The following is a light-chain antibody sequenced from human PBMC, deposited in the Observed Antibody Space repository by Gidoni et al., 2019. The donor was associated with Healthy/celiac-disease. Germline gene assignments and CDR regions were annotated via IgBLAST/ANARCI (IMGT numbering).Light chain of an antibody. V-gene: IGKV3-15*01. CDR3: QQYNNWPPIT. J-gene: IGKJ3*01. CDR2: GAS. Sequence: EIVMTQSPATLSVSPGERATLSCRASQSVNSNLAWYQQKPGQAPRLLIYGASTRAPGIPARFSGSGSGTEFTLTISSLQSEDFAVYYCQQYNNWPPITFXPXTKVDIK. CDR1: QSVNSN.